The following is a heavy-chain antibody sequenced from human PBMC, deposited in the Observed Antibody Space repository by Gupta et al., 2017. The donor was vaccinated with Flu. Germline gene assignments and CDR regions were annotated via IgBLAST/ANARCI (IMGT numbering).Heavy chain of an antibody. CDR2: IIPIFGTA. CDR3: ARVAGNDSWPDFDY. D-gene: IGHD1-1*01. CDR1: GGIFSMYG. J-gene: IGHJ4*02. V-gene: IGHV1-69*06. Sequence: QVQLVQSGAEVKKPGSSVKVSCKASGGIFSMYGISWVRQAPGQGLEWMGVIIPIFGTANYAQKFQGRVTITADKPTSTAYMELNSLRSEDTALYYCARVAGNDSWPDFDYWGQGTLVTVSS.